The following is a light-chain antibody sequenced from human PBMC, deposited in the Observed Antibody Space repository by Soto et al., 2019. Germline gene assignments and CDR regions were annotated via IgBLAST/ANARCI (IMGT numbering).Light chain of an antibody. J-gene: IGLJ2*01. CDR3: QSYDSSLSVV. CDR2: ANS. V-gene: IGLV1-40*01. Sequence: QSVLTQPPSVSGAPGQRVTISCTGSRSNIGAGYDVHWYQQLPGTAPKVLIYANSNRPSEVPDRFSGSKSGNSASLAITGLEAEDVADYYCQSYDSSLSVVFGGGTKLTVL. CDR1: RSNIGAGYD.